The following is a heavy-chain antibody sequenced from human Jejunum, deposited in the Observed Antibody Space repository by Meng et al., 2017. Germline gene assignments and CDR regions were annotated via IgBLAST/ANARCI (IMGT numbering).Heavy chain of an antibody. V-gene: IGHV6-1*01. D-gene: IGHD3-22*01. CDR1: GDSVSSNSAA. J-gene: IGHJ5*02. CDR2: TYYRSKWYS. CDR3: ARDESRLLRS. Sequence: QVQLQHPGPGLVKPSQTLSLTCASPGDSVSSNSAAWNWIRQSPSRGLEWLGRTYYRSKWYSDYAVSVKSRITINTDTSKNQLSLQLNSVTPEDTAVYYCARDESRLLRSWGQGTLVTVSS.